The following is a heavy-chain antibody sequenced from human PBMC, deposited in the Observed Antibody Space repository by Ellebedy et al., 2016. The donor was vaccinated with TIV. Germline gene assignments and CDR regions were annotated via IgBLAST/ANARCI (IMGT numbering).Heavy chain of an antibody. V-gene: IGHV3-9*01. CDR2: ISWNSGSI. CDR1: GFTFSSYA. D-gene: IGHD4-17*01. CDR3: AKDPGRGLHYKYFDS. J-gene: IGHJ4*02. Sequence: SLKISCAASGFTFSSYAMSWVRQAPGKGLEWVSGISWNSGSIGYADSVKGRFTISRDNAKNSLYLQMNSLRDEDTALYYCAKDPGRGLHYKYFDSWGQGALVTVSS.